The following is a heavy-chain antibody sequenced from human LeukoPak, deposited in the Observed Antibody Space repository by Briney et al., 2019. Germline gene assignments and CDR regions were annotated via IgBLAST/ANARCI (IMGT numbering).Heavy chain of an antibody. V-gene: IGHV1-18*01. CDR2: ISAYNGNT. D-gene: IGHD4-17*01. CDR1: GYTFTSYG. Sequence: ASVKVSCKASGYTFTSYGISWVRQAPGQGLEWMGWISAYNGNTNYAQKLQGRVTMTTDTSTSTAYMELRSLRSDDTAVYYCAKMTTVTTGGVYYYYYMDVWGKGTTVTVSS. J-gene: IGHJ6*03. CDR3: AKMTTVTTGGVYYYYYMDV.